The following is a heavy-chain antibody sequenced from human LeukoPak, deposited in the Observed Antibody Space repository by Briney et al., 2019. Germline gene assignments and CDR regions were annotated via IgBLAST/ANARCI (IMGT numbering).Heavy chain of an antibody. D-gene: IGHD3-10*01. Sequence: SQTLSLTCTVSGGSISSYYWSWIRQPPGKGLEWIGYIYYSGSTNYNPSLKSRVTISVDTSKNQFSLKLSSVTAADTAVYYCARDDLITMVRGVTRYYYGMDVWGQGTTVTVSS. CDR3: ARDDLITMVRGVTRYYYGMDV. J-gene: IGHJ6*02. V-gene: IGHV4-59*12. CDR1: GGSISSYY. CDR2: IYYSGST.